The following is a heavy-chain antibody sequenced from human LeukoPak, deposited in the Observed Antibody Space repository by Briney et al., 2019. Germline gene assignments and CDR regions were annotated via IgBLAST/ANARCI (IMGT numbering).Heavy chain of an antibody. CDR1: GGSISSYY. Sequence: PSETLSLTCTVSGGSISSYYWSWIRQPPGKGLEWIGYIYYSGSTNYNPSLKSRVTISVDTSKNQFSLKLSSVTAADTAVYYCASSLAEMDPNVFDYWGQGTLVTVSS. J-gene: IGHJ4*02. CDR3: ASSLAEMDPNVFDY. D-gene: IGHD5-24*01. V-gene: IGHV4-59*01. CDR2: IYYSGST.